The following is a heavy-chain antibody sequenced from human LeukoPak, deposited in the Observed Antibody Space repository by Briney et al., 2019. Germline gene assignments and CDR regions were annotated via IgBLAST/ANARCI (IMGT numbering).Heavy chain of an antibody. J-gene: IGHJ6*03. D-gene: IGHD4-17*01. CDR3: ARSTTHPYYNYMDV. CDR2: ISGSGDDT. CDR1: GFTFTDSY. Sequence: GGSLRLSCAASGFTFTDSYMTWVRQAPGKGLEWLSYISGSGDDTNYADSVRGRFTISRDNAKNSLYLQMNSLRVEDTAVYYCARSTTHPYYNYMDVWGKGTTVTLSS. V-gene: IGHV3-11*06.